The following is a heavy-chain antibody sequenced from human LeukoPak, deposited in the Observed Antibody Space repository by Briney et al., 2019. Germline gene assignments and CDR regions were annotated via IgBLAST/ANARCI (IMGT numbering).Heavy chain of an antibody. J-gene: IGHJ4*02. CDR3: ARAWSAATPFGY. V-gene: IGHV3-74*01. CDR1: GFTFSSYW. D-gene: IGHD2-15*01. CDR2: INSDGSST. Sequence: QAGGSLRLSCAASGFTFSSYWMHWVRQAPGKGLVWVSRINSDGSSTSYADSVKGRFTISRDNAKNTPYLQMNSLRAEDTAVYYCARAWSAATPFGYWGQGTLVTVSS.